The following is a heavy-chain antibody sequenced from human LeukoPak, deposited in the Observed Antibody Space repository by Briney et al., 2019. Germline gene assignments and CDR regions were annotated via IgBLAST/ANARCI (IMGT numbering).Heavy chain of an antibody. V-gene: IGHV3-74*01. CDR3: ARERTWEMAEPDAFDI. D-gene: IGHD5-24*01. CDR1: GFTFSSYS. J-gene: IGHJ3*02. CDR2: INSDGSST. Sequence: GGSLRLSCAASGFTFSSYSMNWVRQAPGKGLVWVSRINSDGSSTSYADSVKGRFTISRDNAKNTLYLQMNSLRAEDTAVYYCARERTWEMAEPDAFDIWGQGTMVTVSS.